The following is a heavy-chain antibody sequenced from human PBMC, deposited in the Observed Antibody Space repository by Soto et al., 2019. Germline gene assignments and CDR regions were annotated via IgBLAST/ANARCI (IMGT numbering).Heavy chain of an antibody. J-gene: IGHJ5*02. CDR3: AREYDQDNWNYYNWFEP. Sequence: SGTLAIPLAFSRESIYSDDWSGIRQNPGKGLEWIGYIYYSGSTNYNPSLKSRVTISVDTSKNQFSLKLSSVTAADTAVYYCAREYDQDNWNYYNWFEPWGNGTLGIVSA. CDR1: RESIYSDD. D-gene: IGHD1-7*01. V-gene: IGHV4-59*01. CDR2: IYYSGST.